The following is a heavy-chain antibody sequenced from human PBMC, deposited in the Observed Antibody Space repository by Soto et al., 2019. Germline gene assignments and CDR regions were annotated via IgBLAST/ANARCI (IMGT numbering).Heavy chain of an antibody. V-gene: IGHV1-69*05. CDR2: IIPIFGTA. CDR1: GGTFSSYA. CDR3: ARDRYSSSPGDY. Sequence: ASVKVSCKASGGTFSSYAISWVRQAPGQGPEWMGGIIPIFGTANYAQKFQGRVTMTTDTSTSTAYMELRSLRSDDTAVYYCARDRYSSSPGDYWGQGTLVTVSS. D-gene: IGHD6-6*01. J-gene: IGHJ4*02.